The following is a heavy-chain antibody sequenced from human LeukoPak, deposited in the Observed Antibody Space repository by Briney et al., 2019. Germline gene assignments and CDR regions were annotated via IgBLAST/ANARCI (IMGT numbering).Heavy chain of an antibody. V-gene: IGHV3-23*01. Sequence: GGSLRLSCAASGFTFSSSAMSWVRQAPGKGLEWVSAISGSGDSTYYADSVKGRFTISRDNSKNTLYLQMNSLRAEDSAIYYCAKLRNYYYYGMDVWGQGTTVTVSS. J-gene: IGHJ6*02. CDR2: ISGSGDST. CDR1: GFTFSSSA. D-gene: IGHD5-12*01. CDR3: AKLRNYYYYGMDV.